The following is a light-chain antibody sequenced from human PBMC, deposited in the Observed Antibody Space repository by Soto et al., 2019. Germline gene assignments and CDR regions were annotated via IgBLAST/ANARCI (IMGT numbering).Light chain of an antibody. Sequence: DIVMTQSPDSLAVSLGERATINCKSSQSVLYSSNNKNYLAWYQQKPGQPPKLLIYWASTRESGVPDRFSGSGSGTDFTLTISSLHAEDVAVYYCQQYYSTPFTFGSGTKVDIK. CDR3: QQYYSTPFT. CDR1: QSVLYSSNNKNY. CDR2: WAS. V-gene: IGKV4-1*01. J-gene: IGKJ3*01.